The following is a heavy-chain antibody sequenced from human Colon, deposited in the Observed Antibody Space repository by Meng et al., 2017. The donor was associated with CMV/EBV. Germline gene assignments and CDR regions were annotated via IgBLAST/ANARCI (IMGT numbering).Heavy chain of an antibody. Sequence: TFTTFYFYWLRQPPAQGPVWVGWVNPTSGSTSYSHPFQSRVTITGNTSMSAAYMELSSLTSDDTAVYYCARTLRDDATRPTNWFDPWGQGTLVTVSS. D-gene: IGHD3-3*01. CDR2: VNPTSGST. CDR3: ARTLRDDATRPTNWFDP. CDR1: TFTTFY. V-gene: IGHV1-8*01. J-gene: IGHJ5*02.